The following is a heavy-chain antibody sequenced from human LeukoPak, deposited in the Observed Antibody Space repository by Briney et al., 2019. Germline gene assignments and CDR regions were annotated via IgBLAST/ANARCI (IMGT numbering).Heavy chain of an antibody. V-gene: IGHV3-11*01. CDR2: ISSSGDTI. CDR1: GFPFSDYY. J-gene: IGHJ4*02. D-gene: IGHD3-10*01. CDR3: ARVVHYGSGPAVG. Sequence: PGGSLRLSCAASGFPFSDYYMSWIRQAPGKGLEWVSYISSSGDTIYYADSVKGRFTISRDNAKNSVHLQTNSLRAEDTAVYYCARVVHYGSGPAVGWGQGTLVTVSS.